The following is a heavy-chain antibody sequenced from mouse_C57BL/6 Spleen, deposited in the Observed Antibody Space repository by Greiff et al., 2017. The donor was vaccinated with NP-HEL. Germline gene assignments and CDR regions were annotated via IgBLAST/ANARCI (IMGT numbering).Heavy chain of an antibody. CDR3: AREEELWLRRREFAY. CDR1: GYTFTSYW. Sequence: QVQLQQPGAELVKPGASVKLSCKASGYTFTSYWMQWVKQRPGQGLEWIGEIDPSDSYTNYNQKFKGKATLTVDTSSSTAYMQLSSLTSEDSAVYYCAREEELWLRRREFAYWGQGTLVTVSA. V-gene: IGHV1-50*01. CDR2: IDPSDSYT. J-gene: IGHJ3*01. D-gene: IGHD2-2*01.